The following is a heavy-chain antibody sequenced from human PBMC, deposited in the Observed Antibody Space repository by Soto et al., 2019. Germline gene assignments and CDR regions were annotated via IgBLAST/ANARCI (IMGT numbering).Heavy chain of an antibody. CDR2: IWYDGSNK. CDR3: ARDDIPGRAVAIYGMDV. D-gene: IGHD6-19*01. Sequence: QVQLVESGGGVVQPGRSLRLSCAASRFTFSNYGMHWVRQAPGKGLEWVAVIWYDGSNKYYADSVKGRFTISRDNSKNTLYLQMNRLRAEDTAVYYCARDDIPGRAVAIYGMDVWGQGTTVTVSS. J-gene: IGHJ6*02. CDR1: RFTFSNYG. V-gene: IGHV3-33*01.